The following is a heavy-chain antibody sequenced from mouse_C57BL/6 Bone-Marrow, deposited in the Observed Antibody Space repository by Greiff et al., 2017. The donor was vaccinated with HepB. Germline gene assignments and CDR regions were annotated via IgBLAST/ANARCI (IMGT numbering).Heavy chain of an antibody. V-gene: IGHV5-15*01. Sequence: EVQVVESGGGLVQPGGSLKLSCAASGFTFSDYGMAWVRQAPRKGPEWVAFISNLAYSIYYADTVTGRFTISRENAKNTLYLEMSSLRSEDTAMYYCARLLWLGYYAMDYWGQGTSVTVSS. D-gene: IGHD2-2*01. CDR3: ARLLWLGYYAMDY. CDR1: GFTFSDYG. CDR2: ISNLAYSI. J-gene: IGHJ4*01.